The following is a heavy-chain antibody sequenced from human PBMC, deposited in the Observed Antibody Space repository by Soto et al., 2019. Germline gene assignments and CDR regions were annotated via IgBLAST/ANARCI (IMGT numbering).Heavy chain of an antibody. CDR3: AKARKFGELLLEFDY. D-gene: IGHD3-10*01. J-gene: IGHJ4*02. CDR1: RFTFSSYA. V-gene: IGHV3-23*01. CDR2: ISGSGGST. Sequence: EVQLLESGGGLVQPGGSLRLSCAASRFTFSSYAMSWVRQAPGKGLEWVSAISGSGGSTYYADSVKGRFTISRDNSKNTLYLQMNSLRAEDTAVYYCAKARKFGELLLEFDYWGQGTLVTVSS.